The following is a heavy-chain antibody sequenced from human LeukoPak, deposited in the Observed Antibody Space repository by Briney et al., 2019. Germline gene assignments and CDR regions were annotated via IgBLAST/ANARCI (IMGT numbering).Heavy chain of an antibody. J-gene: IGHJ3*01. CDR3: ANADRFCSGSCHVPDAFDF. Sequence: SETLSLTCTVSGGSISSYYWSWIRQPPGKGLEWIGYIYYSGSTNYNPSLKSRVTISVDTSKNQFSLKLSSVTAADTAVYYCANADRFCSGSCHVPDAFDFWGQGTMVTVSS. CDR2: IYYSGST. D-gene: IGHD2-15*01. CDR1: GGSISSYY. V-gene: IGHV4-59*12.